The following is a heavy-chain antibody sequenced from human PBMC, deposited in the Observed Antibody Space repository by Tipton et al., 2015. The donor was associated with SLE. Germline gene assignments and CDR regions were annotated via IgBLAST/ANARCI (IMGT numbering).Heavy chain of an antibody. J-gene: IGHJ3*02. CDR2: ISSSGSTI. CDR1: GFTFSSYE. D-gene: IGHD6-13*01. Sequence: SLRLSCAASGFTFSSYEMNWVRQAPGKGLEWVSYISSSGSTIYYADSVKGRFTISRDNAKNSLYLQMNSLRAEDTAVYYCAREGYSSSWYKDAFDIWGQGTMVTVSS. CDR3: AREGYSSSWYKDAFDI. V-gene: IGHV3-48*03.